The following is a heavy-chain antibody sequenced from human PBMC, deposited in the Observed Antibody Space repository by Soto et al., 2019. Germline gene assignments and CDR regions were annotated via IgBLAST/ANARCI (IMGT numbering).Heavy chain of an antibody. CDR2: IIPIFGTA. CDR3: ARSQMGAYCGGDCYSPGYFQH. J-gene: IGHJ1*01. CDR1: GGTFSSYA. D-gene: IGHD2-21*02. V-gene: IGHV1-69*01. Sequence: QVQLVQSGAEVKKPGSSVKVSCKASGGTFSSYAISWVRQAPGQGLEWMGGIIPIFGTANYAQKFQGRVTITADESTSTAYMELSSLRSEDTAVYYCARSQMGAYCGGDCYSPGYFQHWGQGTLVTVSS.